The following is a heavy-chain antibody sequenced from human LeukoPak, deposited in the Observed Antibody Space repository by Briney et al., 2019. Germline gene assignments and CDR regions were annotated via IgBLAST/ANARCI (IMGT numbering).Heavy chain of an antibody. Sequence: NPSETLSLTCSVSGGSISSYYWSWIRQPPGKGLEWIGYIYSTGSTNYNPSLKSRVTMSVDTSKNQVSLKLSSVTAADTAVYYCARGDFNNYGYYFDYWGQGTLVTVSS. V-gene: IGHV4-59*12. CDR1: GGSISSYY. J-gene: IGHJ4*02. CDR2: IYSTGST. CDR3: ARGDFNNYGYYFDY. D-gene: IGHD5-18*01.